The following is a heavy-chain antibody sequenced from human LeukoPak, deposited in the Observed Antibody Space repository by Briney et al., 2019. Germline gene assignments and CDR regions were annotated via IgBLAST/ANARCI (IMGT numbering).Heavy chain of an antibody. CDR1: GGTFSSYA. Sequence: GSSVKVSCKASGGTFSSYAISWVRQAPGQGLEWMGWISAYNGNTNYAQKLQGRVTMTTDTSTSTAYMELRSLRSDDTAVYYCARASSSWYVSLYYFDYWGQGTLVTVSS. CDR2: ISAYNGNT. J-gene: IGHJ4*02. CDR3: ARASSSWYVSLYYFDY. V-gene: IGHV1-18*01. D-gene: IGHD6-13*01.